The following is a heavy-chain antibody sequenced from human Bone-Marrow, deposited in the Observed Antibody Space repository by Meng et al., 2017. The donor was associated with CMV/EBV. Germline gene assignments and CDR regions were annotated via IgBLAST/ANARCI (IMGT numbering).Heavy chain of an antibody. CDR1: GYTFTSYG. D-gene: IGHD3-3*01. J-gene: IGHJ6*02. V-gene: IGHV1-18*01. CDR2: ISAYNGNT. Sequence: ASVKVSCKAPGYTFTSYGISWVRQAPGQGLEWMGWISAYNGNTNYAQKLQGRVTMTTDASTSTAYMELRSLRSDDTAVYYCARDFHDYDFWSGYPLGLAYYYYYGMDVWGQGTTVTVSS. CDR3: ARDFHDYDFWSGYPLGLAYYYYYGMDV.